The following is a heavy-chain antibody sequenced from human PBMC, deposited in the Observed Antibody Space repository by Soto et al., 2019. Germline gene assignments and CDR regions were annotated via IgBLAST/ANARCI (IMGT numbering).Heavy chain of an antibody. CDR3: ARANYGVSAFDI. D-gene: IGHD4-17*01. J-gene: IGHJ3*02. CDR1: GFTFSAYA. Sequence: EVQLVESGGGLVQSGGSLTLSCAASGFTFSAYAMNWVRQAPGKGLEWISYISSGSSTIYYADSVKGRFTISRDNARNALYLQMNSLRDEDTAVFYCARANYGVSAFDIWGQGTLVTVSS. CDR2: ISSGSSTI. V-gene: IGHV3-48*02.